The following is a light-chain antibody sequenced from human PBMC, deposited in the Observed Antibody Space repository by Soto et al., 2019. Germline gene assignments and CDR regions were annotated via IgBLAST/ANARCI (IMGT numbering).Light chain of an antibody. CDR1: QSVSSSY. Sequence: EIVLTQSPGTLSLSPGERATLSCRASQSVSSSYLAWYQQRPGQAPRLLIYGASNRATGIPDRFSGSGSGTDFTLTISRRETEDFAVYYCQQYGSSPSWTFGQGTKVEIK. V-gene: IGKV3-20*01. J-gene: IGKJ1*01. CDR2: GAS. CDR3: QQYGSSPSWT.